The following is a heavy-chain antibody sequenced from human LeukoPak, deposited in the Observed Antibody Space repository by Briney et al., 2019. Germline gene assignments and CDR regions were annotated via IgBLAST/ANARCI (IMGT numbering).Heavy chain of an antibody. CDR2: INPYSGDT. J-gene: IGHJ4*02. CDR3: ARDQGSLTRSWYTGY. CDR1: GYTFTGYH. V-gene: IGHV1-2*06. D-gene: IGHD6-13*01. Sequence: GASVKVSCKASGYTFTGYHIHWVRQAPGQGLDGMGRINPYSGDTNFAQKFQGRVTMTRDTSITTAYMDLSSLTPDDTAVYFCARDQGSLTRSWYTGYWGQGTQVTVSS.